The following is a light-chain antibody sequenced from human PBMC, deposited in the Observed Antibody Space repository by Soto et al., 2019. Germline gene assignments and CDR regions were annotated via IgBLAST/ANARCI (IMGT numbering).Light chain of an antibody. CDR1: QSLLYCSNNKNY. V-gene: IGKV4-1*01. J-gene: IGKJ1*01. Sequence: DVVMTQSPDSLAVSLGERATINCKSSQSLLYCSNNKNYLAWYQRKPGQPPKLLIYWVSTRESGVPDRFSGSGPGTDFTLTISSLQAEDVAVYYCQQYLSIPRTFGQGTKVEIK. CDR2: WVS. CDR3: QQYLSIPRT.